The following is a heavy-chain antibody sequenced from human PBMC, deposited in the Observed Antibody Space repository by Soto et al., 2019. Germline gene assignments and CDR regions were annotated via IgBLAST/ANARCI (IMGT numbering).Heavy chain of an antibody. Sequence: GSLRLSCAASGFTFSNYAMSWVRQAPGKGLEWVSTISGSGGSTYYADSVKGRFTISRDNSKNTLYLQVNSLRAEDTAVYYCAKDLHHTAMVPYFDYWGQGTLVTVSS. CDR2: ISGSGGST. CDR1: GFTFSNYA. J-gene: IGHJ4*02. V-gene: IGHV3-23*01. D-gene: IGHD5-18*01. CDR3: AKDLHHTAMVPYFDY.